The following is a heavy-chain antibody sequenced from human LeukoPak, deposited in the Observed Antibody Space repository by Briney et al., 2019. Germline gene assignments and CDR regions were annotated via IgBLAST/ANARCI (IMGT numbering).Heavy chain of an antibody. CDR2: ITSSSSYI. J-gene: IGHJ4*02. D-gene: IGHD3-10*01. CDR1: GFTFSSYS. V-gene: IGHV3-21*04. CDR3: ARRSHGSTAFDY. Sequence: GGSLRLSCAGSGFTFSSYSMNWVRQAPGKGLEWVSSITSSSSYIYYADSVKGRFTISRDNAKNSLYLQMNSLRAEDTAMYYCARRSHGSTAFDYWGQGTLVTVSS.